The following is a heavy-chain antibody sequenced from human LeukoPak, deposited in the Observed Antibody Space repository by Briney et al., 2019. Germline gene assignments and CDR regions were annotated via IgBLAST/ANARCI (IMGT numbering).Heavy chain of an antibody. V-gene: IGHV3-23*01. Sequence: GGSLRLSCAASGFTFSNYAMSWVRQAPGKGLEWVSTISGVGITTYYADSAKGRFTISRDNSKNTMFPQMNSLRADDTAVYYCPRQSYASGWNPFDYWGQGILVTVSS. D-gene: IGHD6-19*01. CDR3: PRQSYASGWNPFDY. J-gene: IGHJ4*02. CDR2: ISGVGITT. CDR1: GFTFSNYA.